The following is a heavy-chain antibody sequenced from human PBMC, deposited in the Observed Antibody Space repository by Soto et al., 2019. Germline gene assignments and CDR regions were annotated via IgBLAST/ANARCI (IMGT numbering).Heavy chain of an antibody. CDR2: IGTAGDT. J-gene: IGHJ4*02. D-gene: IGHD5-12*01. V-gene: IGHV3-13*01. CDR1: GFTFSSYD. CDR3: ARVGGYTGYDYYFDY. Sequence: GGSLRLSCAASGFTFSSYDMHWVRQATGKSLEWVSAIGTAGDTSYSGSVMGRFTISRENAKNSLYLQMNSLRAGDTAVYYCARVGGYTGYDYYFDYWGQGALVTVSS.